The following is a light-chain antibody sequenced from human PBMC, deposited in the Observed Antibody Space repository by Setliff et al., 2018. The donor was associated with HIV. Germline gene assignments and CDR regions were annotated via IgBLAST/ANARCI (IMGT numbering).Light chain of an antibody. J-gene: IGLJ1*01. V-gene: IGLV2-14*01. CDR1: SSDVGGYNY. Sequence: QSALAQPASVSGSPGQSITISRTGTSSDVGGYNYVSWYQQHPGKAPKLMIYDVSKRPSGVPNRFSGSKSGNTASLTISGLQAEDEADYYCSSYTSSTPLYVFATGTKVTV. CDR3: SSYTSSTPLYV. CDR2: DVS.